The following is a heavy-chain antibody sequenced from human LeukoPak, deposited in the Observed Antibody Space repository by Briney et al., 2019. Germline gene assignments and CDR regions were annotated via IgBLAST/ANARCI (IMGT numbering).Heavy chain of an antibody. Sequence: GGSLRLSCAASGFTFSSYSMNWVRQAPGKGLEWVSGFTRNDETTSYADSVKGRFTISRDNAKNSLYLQMNSLRAEDTAVYFCASAKYLGYWGQGTLVTVSS. CDR1: GFTFSSYS. CDR2: FTRNDETT. CDR3: ASAKYLGY. J-gene: IGHJ4*02. V-gene: IGHV3-48*04.